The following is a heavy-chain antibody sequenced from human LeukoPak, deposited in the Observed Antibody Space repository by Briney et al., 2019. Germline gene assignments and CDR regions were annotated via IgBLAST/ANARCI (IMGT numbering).Heavy chain of an antibody. CDR1: GGSLSGYY. V-gene: IGHV4-34*01. D-gene: IGHD6-13*01. CDR2: INHSGST. Sequence: SETLSLTCAVYGGSLSGYYWSWIRPPPGKGLEWIGEINHSGSTNYNPSLKSRVTISVDTSKNQFALKLSSVTAADTAVYYCARALAAAGLENDYWGQGTLVTVSS. J-gene: IGHJ4*02. CDR3: ARALAAAGLENDY.